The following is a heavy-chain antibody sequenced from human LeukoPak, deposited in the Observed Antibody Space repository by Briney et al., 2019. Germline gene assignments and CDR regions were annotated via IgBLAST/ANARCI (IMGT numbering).Heavy chain of an antibody. CDR3: AKYGAAQTYYNYGMDV. V-gene: IGHV3-23*01. Sequence: PGGSLRLSCAASGFSFSSYAMSWVRQAPGKGLEWVSGVSGGGETTYYADSVKGRFTISRDTSKNMLYLQMDSLRVEDTAIYYCAKYGAAQTYYNYGMDVWGRGTTVTASS. J-gene: IGHJ6*02. CDR1: GFSFSSYA. CDR2: VSGGGETT. D-gene: IGHD4/OR15-4a*01.